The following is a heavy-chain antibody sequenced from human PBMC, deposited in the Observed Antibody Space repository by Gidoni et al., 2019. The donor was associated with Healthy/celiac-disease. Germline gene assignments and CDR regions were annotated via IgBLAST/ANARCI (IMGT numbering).Heavy chain of an antibody. D-gene: IGHD5-12*01. CDR2: ISGNSGSI. V-gene: IGHV3-9*01. Sequence: EVQLVESGGGVVQPGRSLRLSCAAAGIPFGGYAMHWVRQAPGKGLELVSGISGNSGSIGYADSVKGRFTISRDNAKNSLYLQMNSLRAEDTALYYCAKDTYRGYDPPYFDYWGQGTLVTVSS. CDR3: AKDTYRGYDPPYFDY. CDR1: GIPFGGYA. J-gene: IGHJ4*02.